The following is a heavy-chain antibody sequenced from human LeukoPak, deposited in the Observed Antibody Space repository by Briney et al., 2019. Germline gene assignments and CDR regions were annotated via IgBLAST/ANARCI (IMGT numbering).Heavy chain of an antibody. CDR1: GFIFRNYW. CDR2: IQQDGNEK. CDR3: AGSWGYRALDI. D-gene: IGHD3-16*01. J-gene: IGHJ3*02. V-gene: IGHV3-7*01. Sequence: GASLRLSCAASGFIFRNYWMTWVRQAPGKGLDLVANIQQDGNEKWYVDSVKGRFTISRDNARSSLYLQMNSLRAEDTAVYYCAGSWGYRALDIWGQGTVVTVSS.